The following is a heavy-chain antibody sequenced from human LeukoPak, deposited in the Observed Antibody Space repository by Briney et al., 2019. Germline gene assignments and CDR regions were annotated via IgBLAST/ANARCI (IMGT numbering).Heavy chain of an antibody. CDR1: GGTFSSYA. Sequence: ASVKVSCKASGGTFSSYAISWVRQAPGQGLEWMGGIIPIFGTANYAQKFQGRATITADESTSTAYMELSSLRSEDTAVYYCARSTVGAAAGTPANDYWGQGTLVTVSS. J-gene: IGHJ4*02. V-gene: IGHV1-69*13. CDR3: ARSTVGAAAGTPANDY. D-gene: IGHD6-13*01. CDR2: IIPIFGTA.